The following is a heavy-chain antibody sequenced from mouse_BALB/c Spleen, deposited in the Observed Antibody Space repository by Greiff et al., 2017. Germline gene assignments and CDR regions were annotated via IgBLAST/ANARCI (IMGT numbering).Heavy chain of an antibody. Sequence: EVKLMESGPGLVKPSQSLSLTCTVTGYSITSDYAWNWIRQFPGNQLEWMGYISYSGSTSYNPSLKSRISITRDTSKNQFFLQLNSVTTEDTATYYCAREVANLYWYFDDWGAGTTVTVSS. CDR3: AREVANLYWYFDD. CDR1: GYSITSDYA. CDR2: ISYSGST. J-gene: IGHJ1*01. D-gene: IGHD1-1*02. V-gene: IGHV3-2*02.